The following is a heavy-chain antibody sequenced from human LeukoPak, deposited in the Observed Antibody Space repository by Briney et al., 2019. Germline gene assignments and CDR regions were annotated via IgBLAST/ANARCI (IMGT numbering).Heavy chain of an antibody. J-gene: IGHJ3*02. CDR1: GGSFSGYY. CDR2: IYYSGST. D-gene: IGHD2-21*02. Sequence: PSETLSLTCAVYGGSFSGYYWSWIRQHPGKGLEWIGYIYYSGSTYYNPSLKSRVTISVDTSKNQFSLKLSSVTAADTAVYYCARVEGYCGGDCYNAFDIWGQGTMVTVSS. CDR3: ARVEGYCGGDCYNAFDI. V-gene: IGHV4-31*11.